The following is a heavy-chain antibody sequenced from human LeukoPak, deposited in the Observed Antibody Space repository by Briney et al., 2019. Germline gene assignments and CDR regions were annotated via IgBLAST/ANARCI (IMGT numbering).Heavy chain of an antibody. J-gene: IGHJ4*02. D-gene: IGHD3-9*01. Sequence: ASVKVSCKASGYSFTDYDFSWVRQAPGQGLEWLGWVSIYNDNTNYAREFQDRITMTTDISTSTAYMELKSLTSDDTAVYFCTRTGHYQFDSWGQGTLVTVSS. CDR2: VSIYNDNT. V-gene: IGHV1-18*01. CDR3: TRTGHYQFDS. CDR1: GYSFTDYD.